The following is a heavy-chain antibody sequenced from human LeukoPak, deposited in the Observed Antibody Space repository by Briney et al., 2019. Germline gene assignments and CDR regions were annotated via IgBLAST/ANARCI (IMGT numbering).Heavy chain of an antibody. Sequence: AGGSLRLSCAASGFTFSSYSMNWVRQAPGKGLEWVSSISSSSSNIYYADSVKGRFTISRDNAKNSLYLQMNSLRAEDTAVYYCARSSEEYYHDSSGYYYTGQAGFDPWGQGTLVTVSS. D-gene: IGHD3-22*01. CDR2: ISSSSSNI. V-gene: IGHV3-21*01. J-gene: IGHJ5*02. CDR3: ARSSEEYYHDSSGYYYTGQAGFDP. CDR1: GFTFSSYS.